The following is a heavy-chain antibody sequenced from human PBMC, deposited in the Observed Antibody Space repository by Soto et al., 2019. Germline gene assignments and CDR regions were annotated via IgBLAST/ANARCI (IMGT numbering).Heavy chain of an antibody. CDR3: TRHLVDY. D-gene: IGHD3-16*01. CDR2: NRSKPNNYAT. Sequence: PGGSLRLSCVASGFSFSVSAIHWVRQVSGKGLEWVGRNRSKPNNYATAYAASVKGRFTISRDDSKNTAYLQMNSLKTEDTAVYYCTRHLVDYWGLGTLVTVSS. J-gene: IGHJ4*02. CDR1: GFSFSVSA. V-gene: IGHV3-73*01.